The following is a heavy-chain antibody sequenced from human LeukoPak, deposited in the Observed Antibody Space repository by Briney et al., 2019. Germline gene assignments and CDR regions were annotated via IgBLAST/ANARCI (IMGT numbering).Heavy chain of an antibody. CDR1: GGSISNGGYY. D-gene: IGHD2-8*02. Sequence: SQTLSLTCTVSGGSISNGGYYWNWIRQYPGKGLEWIGYIYYSGNTYYNPSLMGRVTISVDTSKNQFSMKLNIVTAADTAVYYCARDGSPGGTYIDFWGQGTLVTVSS. V-gene: IGHV4-31*03. CDR3: ARDGSPGGTYIDF. J-gene: IGHJ4*02. CDR2: IYYSGNT.